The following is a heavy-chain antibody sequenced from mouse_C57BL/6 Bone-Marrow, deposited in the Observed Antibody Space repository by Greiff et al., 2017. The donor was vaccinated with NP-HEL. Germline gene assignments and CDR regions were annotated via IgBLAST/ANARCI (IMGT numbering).Heavy chain of an antibody. D-gene: IGHD1-1*01. CDR3: ARKGHYYYGSDWYFDV. Sequence: VQLQQSGPGLVQPSQSLSITCTVSGFSLTSYGVHWVRQSPGKGLEWLGVIWSGGSTDYNAAFISRLSISKDNSKSQVFFKMNSLQADDTAIYYCARKGHYYYGSDWYFDVWGTGTTVTVSS. CDR2: IWSGGST. J-gene: IGHJ1*03. V-gene: IGHV2-2*01. CDR1: GFSLTSYG.